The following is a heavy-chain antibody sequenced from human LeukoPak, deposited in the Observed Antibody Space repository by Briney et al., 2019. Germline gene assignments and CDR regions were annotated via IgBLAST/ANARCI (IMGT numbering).Heavy chain of an antibody. J-gene: IGHJ3*02. CDR1: GFTFSSYS. D-gene: IGHD3-22*01. V-gene: IGHV3-21*01. Sequence: GGSLRLSCAASGFTFSSYSMNWVRQAPGKGLEWVSSISSSSSYIYYADSVKGRFTISRDNAKNSLYLQMNSLRAEDTAVYYCTRDLSATMIVVVITGDAFDIWGQGTMVTVSS. CDR3: TRDLSATMIVVVITGDAFDI. CDR2: ISSSSSYI.